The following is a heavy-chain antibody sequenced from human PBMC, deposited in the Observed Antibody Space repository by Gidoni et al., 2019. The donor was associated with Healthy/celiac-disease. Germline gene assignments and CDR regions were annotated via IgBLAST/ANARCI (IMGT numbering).Heavy chain of an antibody. CDR3: ARDNHDTSGYPEELDY. Sequence: EVRLVESGGGLVQPGGSLRLSCAASGLTFCAYSMNWVRQAPGKGLEWVSYITTSSSIIYYADSVKGRFTISRDNAKNSLYLQMNSLRDEDTAVYYCARDNHDTSGYPEELDYWGQGTLVTVSS. V-gene: IGHV3-48*02. J-gene: IGHJ4*02. CDR2: ITTSSSII. CDR1: GLTFCAYS. D-gene: IGHD3-22*01.